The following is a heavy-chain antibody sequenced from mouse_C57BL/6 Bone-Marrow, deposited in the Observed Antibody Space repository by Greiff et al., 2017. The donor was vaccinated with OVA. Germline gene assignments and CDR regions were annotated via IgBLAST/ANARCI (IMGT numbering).Heavy chain of an antibody. CDR3: ARAGYGSSPKYFEV. Sequence: QVQLQQSGPELVKPGASVKISCKASGYAFSSSWMNWVKQRPGKGLEWIGRIYPGDGDTNYNGKFKGKATLTADKSSSTAYMQLSSLTSEDSAVYVCARAGYGSSPKYFEVWGTGTTVTVSS. D-gene: IGHD1-1*01. CDR1: GYAFSSSW. V-gene: IGHV1-82*01. J-gene: IGHJ1*03. CDR2: IYPGDGDT.